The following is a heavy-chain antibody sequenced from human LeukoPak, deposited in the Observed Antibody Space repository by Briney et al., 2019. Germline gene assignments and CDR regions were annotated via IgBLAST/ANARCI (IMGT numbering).Heavy chain of an antibody. D-gene: IGHD3-22*01. V-gene: IGHV1-69*05. CDR2: IIPIFATA. J-gene: IGHJ5*02. Sequence: GAPVKVSCKASGGTFSSYAISWVRQAPGQGLEWMGGIIPIFATANYAQKFQGRVTITTDESTSTAYMELSSLRSEDTAVYYCAIRSYYNSSGYYAPWSQGTLVTVSS. CDR1: GGTFSSYA. CDR3: AIRSYYNSSGYYAP.